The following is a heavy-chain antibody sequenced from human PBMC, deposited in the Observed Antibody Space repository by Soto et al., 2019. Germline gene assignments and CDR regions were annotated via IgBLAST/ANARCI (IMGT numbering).Heavy chain of an antibody. Sequence: QVQLVQSGAEEKKPGASVKVSCTASGYTFSSYAIHWVRQAPGQGLEWMGWINPGNANTKNSQTCQGRVTITSDTSASTAYMELSSLTSEDTAVYYCARVDGTYWGQGTLVTVSS. CDR2: INPGNANT. D-gene: IGHD1-26*01. V-gene: IGHV1-3*05. CDR1: GYTFSSYA. J-gene: IGHJ4*02. CDR3: ARVDGTY.